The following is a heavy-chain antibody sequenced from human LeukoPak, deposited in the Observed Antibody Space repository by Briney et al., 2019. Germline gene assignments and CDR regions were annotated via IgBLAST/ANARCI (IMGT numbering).Heavy chain of an antibody. CDR2: ISSSSSYI. V-gene: IGHV3-21*01. CDR1: GFTLSSYS. Sequence: GGSLRLSCAASGFTLSSYSMNWVRQAPGKGLEWVSSISSSSSYIYYADSVKGRFTISRDNAKNSLYLQMNSLRAEDTAVYYCARDRSHYYYYYYYMDVWGKGTTVTVSS. CDR3: ARDRSHYYYYYYYMDV. J-gene: IGHJ6*03.